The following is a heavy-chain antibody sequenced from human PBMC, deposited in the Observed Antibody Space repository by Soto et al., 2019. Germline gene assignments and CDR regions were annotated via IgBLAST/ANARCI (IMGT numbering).Heavy chain of an antibody. CDR1: GYTFTSYG. CDR3: ATGVGLVGAGYYFDY. V-gene: IGHV1-18*01. D-gene: IGHD1-26*01. J-gene: IGHJ4*02. Sequence: QVQLVQSGAEVKKPGASVKVSCKASGYTFTSYGINWVRQAPGQGLEWMAWISPYSANTNSAQNLQGRVTMTTDTSTSTASLALRSLRSDDTAVYYCATGVGLVGAGYYFDYWGQGTLVTVSS. CDR2: ISPYSANT.